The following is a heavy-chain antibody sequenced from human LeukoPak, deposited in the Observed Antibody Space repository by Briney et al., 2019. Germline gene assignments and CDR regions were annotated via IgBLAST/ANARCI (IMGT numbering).Heavy chain of an antibody. CDR1: GASVNTRGFC. J-gene: IGHJ4*02. CDR2: KYPTGGA. D-gene: IGHD1-26*01. V-gene: IGHV4-30-2*01. CDR3: ASQKPQAPRVGVDY. Sequence: PSETLSLTCNVSGASVNTRGFCLHWIRQPPGKGLEWLGCKYPTGGAYYNPSLKSRLAISVDWSNNQFSLTVTSVTAADTAVYYCASQKPQAPRVGVDYWGQGTLVTVSS.